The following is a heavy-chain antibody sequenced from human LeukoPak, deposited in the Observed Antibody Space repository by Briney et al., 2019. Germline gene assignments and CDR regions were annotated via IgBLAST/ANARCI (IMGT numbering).Heavy chain of an antibody. D-gene: IGHD6-19*01. CDR2: ISYDGSNK. CDR1: GFTFSSYG. J-gene: IGHJ4*02. CDR3: AKDRYSSGWYFDY. V-gene: IGHV3-30*18. Sequence: GRSLRLSCAASGFTFSSYGMHWVRQAPGKGLEWVAVISYDGSNKYYADSVKGRFTISRDNSKNTLYLQMNSLRAEDTAVYYCAKDRYSSGWYFDYWGQGTLVTVSS.